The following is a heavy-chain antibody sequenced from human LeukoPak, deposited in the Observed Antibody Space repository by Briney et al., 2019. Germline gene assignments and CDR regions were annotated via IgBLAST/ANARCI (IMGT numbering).Heavy chain of an antibody. J-gene: IGHJ2*01. D-gene: IGHD4-17*01. Sequence: SETLSLTCTVSGGSISSGSYSWSWIRRPAGKGLEWIGRIYTSGSTNYNPSLKSRVTISVDTSKNQFSLKLSSVTAADTAVYYCARDRCAGCWYFDLWGRGTLVTVSS. CDR1: GGSISSGSYS. CDR3: ARDRCAGCWYFDL. V-gene: IGHV4-61*02. CDR2: IYTSGST.